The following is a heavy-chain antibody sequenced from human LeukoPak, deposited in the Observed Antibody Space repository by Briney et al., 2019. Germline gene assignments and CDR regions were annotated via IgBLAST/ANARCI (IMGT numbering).Heavy chain of an antibody. J-gene: IGHJ4*02. V-gene: IGHV4-38-2*02. CDR3: ARGKAAAGTVFDY. CDR1: GYSISSGYY. CDR2: IYHSGST. Sequence: SETLSLTCTVSGYSISSGYYWGWIRQPPGKGLEWIGSIYHSGSTYYNPSLKSRVTISVDTSKNQFSLKLTSVTAADTAVYFCARGKAAAGTVFDYWGQGTLVTVSS. D-gene: IGHD6-13*01.